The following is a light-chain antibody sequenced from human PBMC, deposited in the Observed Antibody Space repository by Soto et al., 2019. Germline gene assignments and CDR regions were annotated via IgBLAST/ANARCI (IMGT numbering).Light chain of an antibody. CDR2: GAS. Sequence: ENVLTQSPGTLSLSTGERATLSFRASQSVSSNFLAWYQQKPGQAPRLLIYGASNRATGIPDRFSGSGSGTDFTLTISRLEPEDFAVYYCQQYDSSPRTFGQGSKV. J-gene: IGKJ1*01. CDR1: QSVSSNF. V-gene: IGKV3-20*01. CDR3: QQYDSSPRT.